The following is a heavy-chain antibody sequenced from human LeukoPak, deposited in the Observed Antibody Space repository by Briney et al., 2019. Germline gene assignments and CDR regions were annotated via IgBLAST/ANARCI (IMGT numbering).Heavy chain of an antibody. D-gene: IGHD1-1*01. CDR1: GFTFSSYW. Sequence: PGGSLRLSCAASGFTFSSYWMRWVRQTPGEGLEYLANINQVGSQTYYMDSVKGRFTISRDNAKNSLYLQMNSLRAEDTAVYYCATNSGKRFDYWGQGTLVTVSS. CDR3: ATNSGKRFDY. V-gene: IGHV3-7*01. CDR2: INQVGSQT. J-gene: IGHJ4*02.